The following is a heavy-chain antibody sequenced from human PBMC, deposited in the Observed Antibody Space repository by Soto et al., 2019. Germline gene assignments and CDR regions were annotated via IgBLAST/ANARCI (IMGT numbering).Heavy chain of an antibody. J-gene: IGHJ2*01. CDR2: IYWDDDK. D-gene: IGHD4-17*01. Sequence: QITLEESGPPLVKPTQTLTLTGIFSGLSLSTSGVAVGWVRQPPGKAREWLALIYWDDDKKFSPLLKSRITITKATSKNQVVLTMTHLDPVETATYYCVHHVTAVTYKPHWHFDLCGRGTLFTVSS. V-gene: IGHV2-5*02. CDR3: VHHVTAVTYKPHWHFDL. CDR1: GLSLSTSGVA.